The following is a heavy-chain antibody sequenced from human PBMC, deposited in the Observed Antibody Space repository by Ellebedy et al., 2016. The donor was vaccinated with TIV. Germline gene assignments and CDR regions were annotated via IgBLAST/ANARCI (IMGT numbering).Heavy chain of an antibody. J-gene: IGHJ4*02. CDR2: IKSSSNPI. CDR1: GFTFRSYS. D-gene: IGHD3-16*01. Sequence: ETLSLTCAASGFTFRSYSMNWVRQAPGKGLEWVSHIKSSSNPIYYADSVKGRFIISRDNAKNSLYLQMNNLRDEDKAVYYCSRDGGRGGGNDFWGQGTLVIVSS. CDR3: SRDGGRGGGNDF. V-gene: IGHV3-48*02.